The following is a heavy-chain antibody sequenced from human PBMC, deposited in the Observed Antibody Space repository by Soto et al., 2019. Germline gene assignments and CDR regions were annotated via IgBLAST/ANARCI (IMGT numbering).Heavy chain of an antibody. CDR2: IKQDGSEK. J-gene: IGHJ4*03. V-gene: IGHV3-7*01. D-gene: IGHD2-15*01. Sequence: GGSLRLSCAASGFTFSSYWMSWVRQAPGKGLEWVANIKQDGSEKYYVDSVKGRFTISRDNAENSLYPQMNSLRGEDTAVYYCARYCSGGSCYDYWGQGTLVTVSS. CDR3: ARYCSGGSCYDY. CDR1: GFTFSSYW.